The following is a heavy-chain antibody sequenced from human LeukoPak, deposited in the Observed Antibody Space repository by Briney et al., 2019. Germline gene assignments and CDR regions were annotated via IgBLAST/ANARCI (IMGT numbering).Heavy chain of an antibody. V-gene: IGHV3-74*01. CDR3: VRVGKCGGDCYWTDGYFQH. J-gene: IGHJ1*01. Sequence: PGGSLRLSCAASGFTFSSYWVHWVRRAPGKGLVWVSRMNSDGGTTNYADSVKGRFTISRDNAKNTLYLQMSSLRAEDTAVYYCVRVGKCGGDCYWTDGYFQHWGQGTLVTVSS. CDR1: GFTFSSYW. CDR2: MNSDGGTT. D-gene: IGHD2-21*02.